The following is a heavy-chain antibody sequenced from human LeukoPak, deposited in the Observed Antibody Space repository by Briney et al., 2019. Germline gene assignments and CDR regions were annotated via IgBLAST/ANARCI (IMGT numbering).Heavy chain of an antibody. D-gene: IGHD3-16*01. J-gene: IGHJ4*02. Sequence: PGGSLRLSCAASGFTFSTYAMNWVRQVPGKGLEWVSGISGSGENTYYADSVKGRFTISRDNSKNTMYLQMNSLRVEDTAVYHCAKVFAGRNTWHGGRYKFDYWGQGTLVTVSS. CDR3: AKVFAGRNTWHGGRYKFDY. CDR2: ISGSGENT. V-gene: IGHV3-23*01. CDR1: GFTFSTYA.